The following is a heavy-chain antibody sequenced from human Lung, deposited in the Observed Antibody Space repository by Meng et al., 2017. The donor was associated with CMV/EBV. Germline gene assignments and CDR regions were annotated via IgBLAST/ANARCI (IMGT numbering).Heavy chain of an antibody. CDR1: GYTFIGYY. V-gene: IGHV1-2*02. D-gene: IGHD5-18*01. J-gene: IGHJ4*02. CDR3: ARSAQLWLDHFDY. Sequence: ASVKVSCKASGYTFIGYYIHWVRQAPGQGLEWMGCINPNSDGTNYAQKFQGRVTMTRDTSISTAYMELNRLRFDDTAVYYCARSAQLWLDHFDYWGQGTLVTVSS. CDR2: INPNSDGT.